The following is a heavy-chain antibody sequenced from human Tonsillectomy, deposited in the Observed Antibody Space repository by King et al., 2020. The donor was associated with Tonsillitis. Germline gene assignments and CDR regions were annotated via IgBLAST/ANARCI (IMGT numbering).Heavy chain of an antibody. CDR1: GGTFSHFA. V-gene: IGHV1-69*15. J-gene: IGHJ3*02. D-gene: IGHD6-6*01. CDR3: ARGFTARLDDAFDI. CDR2: IVPSFGSG. Sequence: QLVQSGAEVKKPGSSVKVSCQASGGTFSHFAIAWVRQAPGQGLEWMGRIVPSFGSGKYAQNFQGRVTITAAQATRTVYMQLTNLRSEDTAMYFCARGFTARLDDAFDIWGQGTMVIVSS.